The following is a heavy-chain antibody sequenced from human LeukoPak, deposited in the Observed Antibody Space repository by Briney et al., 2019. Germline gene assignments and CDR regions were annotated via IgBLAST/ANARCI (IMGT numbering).Heavy chain of an antibody. CDR1: GYTFTSYG. D-gene: IGHD3-3*01. J-gene: IGHJ4*02. Sequence: ASVKVSCKASGYTFTSYGISWVRQAPGQGLEWMGWISAYNGNTNYAQKLQGRVTMTTDTSTSTAYMELRSLRSDDTAVYYCPMCYDLWSCYYGTDYWGQGTLVTVSS. CDR3: PMCYDLWSCYYGTDY. CDR2: ISAYNGNT. V-gene: IGHV1-18*01.